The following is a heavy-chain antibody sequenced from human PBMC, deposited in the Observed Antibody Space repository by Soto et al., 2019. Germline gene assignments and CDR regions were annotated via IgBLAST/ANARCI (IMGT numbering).Heavy chain of an antibody. J-gene: IGHJ3*02. CDR2: IYYSGST. V-gene: IGHV4-59*01. Sequence: SETLSLTCTVSGGSISSYYWSWIRQPPGKGLEWIGYIYYSGSTNYNPSLKSRVTISVDTSKNQFSLKLSSVTAADTAVYYCARAGITMIVVVDHDAFDIWGQGTMVTVSS. D-gene: IGHD3-22*01. CDR1: GGSISSYY. CDR3: ARAGITMIVVVDHDAFDI.